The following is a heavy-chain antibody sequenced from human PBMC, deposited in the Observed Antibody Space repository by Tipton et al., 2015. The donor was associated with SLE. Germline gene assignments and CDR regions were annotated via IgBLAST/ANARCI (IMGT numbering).Heavy chain of an antibody. CDR2: IYSSGRT. J-gene: IGHJ4*02. CDR1: GGSISTGGDS. Sequence: TLSLTCTVSGGSISTGGDSWGWIRQPPGKGLEWIGNIYSSGRTYDNPSLKSRITMSVDTSKNKFSLNLSSVTAADTAVYYCARGGDPDYFDYWGQGTLVTVSS. CDR3: ARGGDPDYFDY. V-gene: IGHV4-39*07.